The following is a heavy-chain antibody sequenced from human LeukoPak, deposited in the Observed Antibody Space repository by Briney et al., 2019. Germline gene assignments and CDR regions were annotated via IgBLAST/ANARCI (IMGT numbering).Heavy chain of an antibody. J-gene: IGHJ4*02. V-gene: IGHV5-51*01. CDR3: ARQDGRALYYFDY. CDR2: IYPADSDT. D-gene: IGHD5-24*01. CDR1: GYSFTYYW. Sequence: GESLKISFQGSGYSFTYYWIGWVRQMPGKGLEWMGIIYPADSDTRYSPSFQGQVTISADKSTSTAYLQWSSLKASDTAMYYCARQDGRALYYFDYWGQGTLVTVSS.